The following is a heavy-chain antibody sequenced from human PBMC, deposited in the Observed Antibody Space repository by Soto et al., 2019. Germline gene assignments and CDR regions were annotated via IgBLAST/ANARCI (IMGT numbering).Heavy chain of an antibody. CDR1: GFTFSAYA. CDR3: ARGAVTTNYYYYGMDV. V-gene: IGHV3-30-3*01. D-gene: IGHD4-17*01. Sequence: QVQLVESGGGVVQPGGSLRLSCAASGFTFSAYAMPWVRQAPVKGLEWVAVISYDGSSQNYADSVKGRFTISRDNSKNTLYLQMNSLRDEDMALYYCARGAVTTNYYYYGMDVWGRGTTVTVSS. J-gene: IGHJ6*02. CDR2: ISYDGSSQ.